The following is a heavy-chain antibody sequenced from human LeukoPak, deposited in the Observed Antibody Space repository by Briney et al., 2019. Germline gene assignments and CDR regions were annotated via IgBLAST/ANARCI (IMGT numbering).Heavy chain of an antibody. CDR1: GYSFTNYW. J-gene: IGHJ4*02. V-gene: IGHV5-51*01. Sequence: PGESLKISCKGSGYSFTNYWIGWVRQMPGKGLEWMGIIYPGDSDTRYSPSFQGQVTISADKSISTAYLQWSSLKASDTAMYYCARQWRVYYYDSSGYYERSELPGYWGQGTLVTVSS. CDR2: IYPGDSDT. CDR3: ARQWRVYYYDSSGYYERSELPGY. D-gene: IGHD3-22*01.